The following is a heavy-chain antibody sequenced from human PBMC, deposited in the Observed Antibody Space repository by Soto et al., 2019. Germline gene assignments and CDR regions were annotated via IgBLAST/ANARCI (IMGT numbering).Heavy chain of an antibody. Sequence: QLQLVESGGGVVQPGRSLRLSCAASGFTFSNYDMHWVRQAPGKGLEWVAGISSDGTKRYYADSVTGRFNVSRDNSKNTLYLQMNSLRVEDTAVYYCSRVTGDRYYYYYMDVWGKGTTVTVSS. J-gene: IGHJ6*03. CDR1: GFTFSNYD. CDR3: SRVTGDRYYYYYMDV. CDR2: ISSDGTKR. D-gene: IGHD7-27*01. V-gene: IGHV3-33*05.